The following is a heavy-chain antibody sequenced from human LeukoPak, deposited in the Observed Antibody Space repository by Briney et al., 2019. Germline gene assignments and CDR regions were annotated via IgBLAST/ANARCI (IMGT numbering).Heavy chain of an antibody. CDR3: ARDRTYGSGSYSFDY. V-gene: IGHV3-11*06. CDR2: ISSSSSYT. D-gene: IGHD3-10*01. CDR1: GFTFSDYY. Sequence: GGSLRLSCAASGFTFSDYYMSWIRQAPGKGLEWVSYISSSSSYTNYADSVKGRFTISRDNAKNSLYLQMNSLRAEDTAVYYCARDRTYGSGSYSFDYWGQGTLVTVSS. J-gene: IGHJ4*02.